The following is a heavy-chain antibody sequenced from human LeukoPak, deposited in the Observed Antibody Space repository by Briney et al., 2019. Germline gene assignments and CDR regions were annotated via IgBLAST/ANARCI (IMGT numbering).Heavy chain of an antibody. CDR3: ARPGGPYRVGSFDY. Sequence: SETLSLTCTVSGGSISDYYWNWIRQPPGKGLEWIGYIYYIGDTNYNPSLKGRVTISVDTSKNQFSLRLSSVTAADTAMYYCARPGGPYRVGSFDYWGQGALVTVSS. D-gene: IGHD3-10*01. CDR1: GGSISDYY. J-gene: IGHJ4*02. CDR2: IYYIGDT. V-gene: IGHV4-59*08.